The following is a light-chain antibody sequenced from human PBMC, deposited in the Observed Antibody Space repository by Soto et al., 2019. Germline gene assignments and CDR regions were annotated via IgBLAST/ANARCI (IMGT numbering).Light chain of an antibody. Sequence: DIQMTQSPSTLSTSVGDRVTITCRASQSISSWLAWYQQKPGKARKLLIYKASSLESGVPSRFSGSGSGTEFTLTISSLQPDDFATYYCQLYNSYRTFGQGTKGEIK. CDR1: QSISSW. CDR2: KAS. CDR3: QLYNSYRT. J-gene: IGKJ1*01. V-gene: IGKV1-5*03.